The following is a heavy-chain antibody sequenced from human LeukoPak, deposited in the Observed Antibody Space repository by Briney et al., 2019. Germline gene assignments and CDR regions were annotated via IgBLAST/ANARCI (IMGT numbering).Heavy chain of an antibody. D-gene: IGHD2-2*01. CDR2: ISDDGSKK. Sequence: PGGFLRLSCAASGFTFSSYSMHWVRQAPGKGLEWVAVISDDGSKKSYADSVKGRFTVSRDNSKNTLYLQMNSPRVEDTAVYYCAREGGYCSSTTCYFDSWGQGTLVTVSS. V-gene: IGHV3-30-3*01. J-gene: IGHJ4*02. CDR1: GFTFSSYS. CDR3: AREGGYCSSTTCYFDS.